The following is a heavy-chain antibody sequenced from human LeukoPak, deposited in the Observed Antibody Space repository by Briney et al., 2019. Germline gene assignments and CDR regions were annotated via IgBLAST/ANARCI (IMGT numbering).Heavy chain of an antibody. J-gene: IGHJ4*02. CDR3: AQSLRYADTSGNGGY. D-gene: IGHD2-15*01. Sequence: PGGSLRLSCVASGFTFSSSAFHWVRQAPGKGLEWVSSIGGSGGSKHYTDSVKGRFTVSRDNSKSTLDLQMNSLRAEDTAVYYCAQSLRYADTSGNGGYWGQGTLVAVSS. CDR1: GFTFSSSA. CDR2: IGGSGGSK. V-gene: IGHV3-23*01.